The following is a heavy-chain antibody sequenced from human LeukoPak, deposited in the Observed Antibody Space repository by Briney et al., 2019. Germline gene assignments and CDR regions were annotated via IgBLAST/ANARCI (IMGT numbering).Heavy chain of an antibody. D-gene: IGHD1-26*01. V-gene: IGHV3-30*02. CDR1: GFTFSTYA. CDR3: AKGLHSWSYLDALDI. CDR2: IRSDGGNK. J-gene: IGHJ3*02. Sequence: GRSLRLSCAASGFTFSTYAMHWVRQAPGKGPEWMALIRSDGGNKYYTDSVKGRFTISRDNSKNTLYLQMNRLRVEDTAVYYCAKGLHSWSYLDALDIWGQGTMVTVFS.